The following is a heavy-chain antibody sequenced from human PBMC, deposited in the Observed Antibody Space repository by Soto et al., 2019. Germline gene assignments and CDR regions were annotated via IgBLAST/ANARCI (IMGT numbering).Heavy chain of an antibody. Sequence: PGGSLRLSCAASGFSFVSAWMTWVRQAPGKGPEWVGRIKSKSDGETTDYAAPVKGRFTISRDDSKNTVYLQMNSLKTEDTAVYYCTHSSPTVTPRWGQGTLVTVS. J-gene: IGHJ4*02. CDR1: GFSFVSAW. D-gene: IGHD4-17*01. CDR3: THSSPTVTPR. V-gene: IGHV3-15*07. CDR2: IKSKSDGETT.